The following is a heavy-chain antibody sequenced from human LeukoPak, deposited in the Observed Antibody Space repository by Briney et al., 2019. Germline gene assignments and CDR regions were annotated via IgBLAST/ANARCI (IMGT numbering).Heavy chain of an antibody. CDR2: ISSSSSYI. Sequence: GGSLRLSCAASGFTFSSYSVNWVRQAPGKGLEWVSSISSSSSYIYYADSVKGRFTISRDNAKNSLYLQMNSLRAEDTAVYYCARPLSGYSKISQHWGQGTLVTVSS. J-gene: IGHJ1*01. D-gene: IGHD6-13*01. CDR3: ARPLSGYSKISQH. CDR1: GFTFSSYS. V-gene: IGHV3-21*01.